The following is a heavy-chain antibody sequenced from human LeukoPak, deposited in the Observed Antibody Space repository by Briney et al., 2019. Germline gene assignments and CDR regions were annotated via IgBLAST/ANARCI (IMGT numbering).Heavy chain of an antibody. D-gene: IGHD3-9*01. V-gene: IGHV3-11*04. Sequence: KPGGSLRLSCAASGFTFSDYYMSWIRQAPGKGLEWVSYISTSGSTIYYADSLKGRFTISRDNAKNSLYLQMNSLRAEDTAVYYCARMKYGRYDILTGAADYWGQGTLVTVSS. J-gene: IGHJ4*02. CDR2: ISTSGSTI. CDR3: ARMKYGRYDILTGAADY. CDR1: GFTFSDYY.